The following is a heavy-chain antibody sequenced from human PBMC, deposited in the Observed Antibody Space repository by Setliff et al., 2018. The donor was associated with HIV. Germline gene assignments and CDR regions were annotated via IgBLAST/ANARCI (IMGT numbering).Heavy chain of an antibody. CDR1: GFSLATDGVG. Sequence: TLVNPAQTLTLTCAFSGFSLATDGVGVGWIRQPPGKGPEWLALIYWDGDTRYNPSLKGRLTVTKATSNNHVVLMMSHMDPADTATYFCAHVNSFRSVYFDSWGEGMLVTVSS. CDR3: AHVNSFRSVYFDS. J-gene: IGHJ4*01. V-gene: IGHV2-5*02. D-gene: IGHD3-10*01. CDR2: IYWDGDT.